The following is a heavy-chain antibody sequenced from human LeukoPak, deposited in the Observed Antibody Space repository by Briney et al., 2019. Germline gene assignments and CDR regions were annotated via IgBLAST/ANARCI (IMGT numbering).Heavy chain of an antibody. CDR3: ARDTAAAGTDHNWFDP. V-gene: IGHV4-39*02. J-gene: IGHJ5*02. D-gene: IGHD6-13*01. CDR1: GDSISSSSYY. Sequence: PSETLSLTCTVSGDSISSSSYYWGWIRQPPGKGLEWIADIYYSGSTYYNPSLKGPVSISVDTSRNQFSLKLSSVTAADTAVYYCARDTAAAGTDHNWFDPWGQGTLVTVSS. CDR2: IYYSGST.